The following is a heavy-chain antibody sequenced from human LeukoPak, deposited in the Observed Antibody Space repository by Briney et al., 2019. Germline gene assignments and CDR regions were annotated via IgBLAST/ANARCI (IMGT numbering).Heavy chain of an antibody. CDR2: IYYSGST. Sequence: SETLSLTCTVSGGSISSYYWSWIRQPPGKGLEWIGYIYYSGSTNYNPSLKSRVTISVDTSKNQFSLKLSSVTAADTAVYYCARGDTAMVMDVWGKGTTVTVSS. D-gene: IGHD5-18*01. CDR1: GGSISSYY. J-gene: IGHJ6*04. CDR3: ARGDTAMVMDV. V-gene: IGHV4-59*01.